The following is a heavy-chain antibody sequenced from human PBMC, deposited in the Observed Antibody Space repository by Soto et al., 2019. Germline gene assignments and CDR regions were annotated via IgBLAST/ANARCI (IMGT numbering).Heavy chain of an antibody. CDR3: ARTTAVPNTLRSRYYFDY. CDR2: IYYSGTT. J-gene: IGHJ4*02. CDR1: GGSVSDKTYY. Sequence: QVQLQESGPGLLKPSETLSLTCSVSGGSVSDKTYYWSWIRQPPGKELEWIGYIYYSGTTNYNPSLKSRVTISVDTSQNQFSLRLSSVTATDTALYYCARTTAVPNTLRSRYYFDYWGQGTLVTVSS. V-gene: IGHV4-61*01. D-gene: IGHD4-17*01.